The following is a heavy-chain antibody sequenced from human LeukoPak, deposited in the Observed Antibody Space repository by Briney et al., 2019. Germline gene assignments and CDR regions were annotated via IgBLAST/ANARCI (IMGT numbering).Heavy chain of an antibody. D-gene: IGHD3-22*01. CDR3: ARRLMGSGYYYLHY. Sequence: ASVKVSCKASGYTFTSYGVSWVRQAPGQGLEWMGWISAYNGSTNYAQKLQGRVTMTTDTSTSTAYMELRSLRSDDTAVYYCARRLMGSGYYYLHYWAQETLDTLSS. V-gene: IGHV1-18*01. CDR2: ISAYNGST. J-gene: IGHJ4*02. CDR1: GYTFTSYG.